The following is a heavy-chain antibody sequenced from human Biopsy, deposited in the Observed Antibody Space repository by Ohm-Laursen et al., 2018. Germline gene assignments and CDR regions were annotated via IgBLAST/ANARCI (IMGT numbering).Heavy chain of an antibody. CDR1: TISITNFGDQ. V-gene: IGHV4-39*01. Sequence: GTLSLTWSVSTISITNFGDQWDWIRQAPGKGLEWIGTVSYWGTTHYNPSLTSRATISIDRSQSQFSMRLSSVAAADTAVYYCARRHNDGSGYHYFDYWGQGIRVSVSS. CDR2: VSYWGTT. CDR3: ARRHNDGSGYHYFDY. D-gene: IGHD3-22*01. J-gene: IGHJ4*02.